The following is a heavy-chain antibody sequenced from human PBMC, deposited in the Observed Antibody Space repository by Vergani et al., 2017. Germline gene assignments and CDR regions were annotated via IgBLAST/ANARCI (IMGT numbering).Heavy chain of an antibody. CDR3: ASGGYSYGQKEKNYYYYYYMDV. J-gene: IGHJ6*03. Sequence: QVQLVQSGAEVKKPGASVKVSCKASGYTFTSYAMHWVRQAPGQRLERMGWINAGNGNTKYSQKFQGRVTITRDTSASTAYMELSSLRSEDTAVYYCASGGYSYGQKEKNYYYYYYMDVWGKGTTVTVSS. CDR2: INAGNGNT. V-gene: IGHV1-3*01. D-gene: IGHD5-18*01. CDR1: GYTFTSYA.